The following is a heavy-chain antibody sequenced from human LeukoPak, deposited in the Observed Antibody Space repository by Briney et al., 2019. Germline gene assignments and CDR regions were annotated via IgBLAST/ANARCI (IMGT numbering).Heavy chain of an antibody. Sequence: PGGSLRLSCTASGLIFADYAMNWVRQAPGKGLEWVGIIRSEAYGGTKDYAASVEGRFTISRDDSKSVAYLQMNTLKTEDTAAYYCTNLGRIYYDTTAPPGNDYWGQGTLVTVSS. CDR1: GLIFADYA. CDR3: TNLGRIYYDTTAPPGNDY. D-gene: IGHD3-22*01. CDR2: IRSEAYGGTK. J-gene: IGHJ4*02. V-gene: IGHV3-49*04.